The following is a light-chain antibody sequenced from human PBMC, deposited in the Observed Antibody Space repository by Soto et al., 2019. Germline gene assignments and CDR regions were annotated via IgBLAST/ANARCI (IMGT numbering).Light chain of an antibody. CDR3: SSNTTSSLYV. Sequence: QSALTQPASVSGSPGQSITISCTGTSSDVGGYNYVSWHQQHPGKAPKLMIFEVSYRPSGVSDRFSGSKSGNTASLTISGLQADDEADYYCSSNTTSSLYVFGTGTNLTVL. V-gene: IGLV2-14*01. CDR2: EVS. CDR1: SSDVGGYNY. J-gene: IGLJ1*01.